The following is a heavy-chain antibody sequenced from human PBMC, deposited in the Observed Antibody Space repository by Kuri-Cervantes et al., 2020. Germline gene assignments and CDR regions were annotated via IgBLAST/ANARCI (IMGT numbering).Heavy chain of an antibody. V-gene: IGHV4-34*01. CDR1: GGSISSGYY. CDR2: INHSGST. D-gene: IGHD3-3*01. Sequence: SETLSLTCTVSGGSISSGYYWSWIRQPPGKGLEWIGEINHSGSTNYNPSLKSRVAISVDTSKNQFSLKLSSVTAADTAVYYCARVRYYDFWSGYYVSRGWFDPWGQGTLVTVSS. CDR3: ARVRYYDFWSGYYVSRGWFDP. J-gene: IGHJ5*02.